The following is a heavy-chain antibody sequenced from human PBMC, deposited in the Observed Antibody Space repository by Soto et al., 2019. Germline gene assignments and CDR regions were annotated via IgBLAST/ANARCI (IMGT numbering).Heavy chain of an antibody. Sequence: EVHRGESGGGLVQPGGSERLSCAASGFTFSTYWMAWLRQAPGKGLEWVANINQDGGEKYHVDSVRGRFTISRDNAENSLYLQMNSLRAEDTAVYYCARDATFCLDCWGRGTLVTVSS. CDR1: GFTFSTYW. J-gene: IGHJ4*02. V-gene: IGHV3-7*03. D-gene: IGHD3-16*01. CDR3: ARDATFCLDC. CDR2: INQDGGEK.